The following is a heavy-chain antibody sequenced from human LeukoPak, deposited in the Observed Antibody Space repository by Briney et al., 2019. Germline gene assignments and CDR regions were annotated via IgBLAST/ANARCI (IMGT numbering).Heavy chain of an antibody. V-gene: IGHV3-48*03. CDR3: ARPPSITNPYYGMDV. CDR1: GFTFSSYG. J-gene: IGHJ6*02. D-gene: IGHD3-3*01. Sequence: QSGGSLRLSCAASGFTFSSYGMNWVRQAPGKWLEWVSYITSSGGAIYYTDSVKGRFTISRDNAKNSLYLQMNSLRAEDTAVYYCARPPSITNPYYGMDVWGQGTTVTVSS. CDR2: ITSSGGAI.